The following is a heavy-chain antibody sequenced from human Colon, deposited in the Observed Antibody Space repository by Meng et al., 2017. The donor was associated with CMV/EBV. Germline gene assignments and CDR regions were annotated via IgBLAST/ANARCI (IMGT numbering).Heavy chain of an antibody. Sequence: VASGFPFRNFGLSWFRQAPGMGLEWVSDISGSVGGTYYADSVKGLFTISRDNSKNTLYLQMNSLRGEDTAVYYCAKDPAVAGHFDYWGRGTLVTVSS. V-gene: IGHV3-23*01. D-gene: IGHD6-19*01. CDR1: GFPFRNFG. CDR3: AKDPAVAGHFDY. J-gene: IGHJ4*02. CDR2: ISGSVGGT.